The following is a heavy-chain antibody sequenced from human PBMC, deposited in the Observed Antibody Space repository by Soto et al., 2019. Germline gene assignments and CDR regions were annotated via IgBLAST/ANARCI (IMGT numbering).Heavy chain of an antibody. CDR3: ARFSSGWLFHYGTDV. D-gene: IGHD3-9*01. J-gene: IGHJ6*02. CDR1: GFTFSSYW. V-gene: IGHV3-7*01. CDR2: IKQDGSEK. Sequence: LRLSCAASGFTFSSYWMSWVRQAPGKGLEWVANIKQDGSEKYYVDSVKGRFTISRDNAKNSLYLQMNSLRAEDTAVYYCARFSSGWLFHYGTDVWGQGTPVTV.